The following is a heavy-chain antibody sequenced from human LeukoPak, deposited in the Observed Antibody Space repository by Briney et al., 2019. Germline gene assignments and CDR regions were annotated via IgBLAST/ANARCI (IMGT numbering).Heavy chain of an antibody. V-gene: IGHV3-21*01. CDR1: GFTFSSYS. CDR3: SKDQLLYDHWFDP. J-gene: IGHJ5*02. Sequence: PGGSLRLSCAASGFTFSSYSMNWVRQAPGKGLEWVSSISSSSSYIYYADSVKGRFTISRDNAKNSLYLQMNSLRAEDTAVYYCSKDQLLYDHWFDPWGQGILVTVSS. D-gene: IGHD2-2*02. CDR2: ISSSSSYI.